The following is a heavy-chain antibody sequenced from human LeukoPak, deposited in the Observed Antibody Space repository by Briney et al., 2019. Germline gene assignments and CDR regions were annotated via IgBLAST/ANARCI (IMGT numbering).Heavy chain of an antibody. CDR1: GGSISSGGYY. CDR3: ARASGVGEQQLVLGY. Sequence: SETLSLTCTVSGGSISSGGYYWSWIRQHPGKGLEWIGYIYYSGSTYYNPSLKSRVTISVDTSKNQFSLKLSSVTAADTAVYYCARASGVGEQQLVLGYRGQGTLVTVSS. V-gene: IGHV4-31*03. D-gene: IGHD6-13*01. CDR2: IYYSGST. J-gene: IGHJ4*02.